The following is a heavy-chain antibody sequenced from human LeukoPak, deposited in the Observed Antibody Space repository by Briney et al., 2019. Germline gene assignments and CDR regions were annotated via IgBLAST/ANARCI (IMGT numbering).Heavy chain of an antibody. Sequence: GGPLRLSCAASGFRFSYHDMHWVRQAPGKGLEFVSSIGAAGAHTFYADSVKGRFTISRDNFQSTMYLQMDGLRPEDSAVYYCARELGGTKTGGFDIWGPGTVVTVSS. J-gene: IGHJ3*02. D-gene: IGHD1-14*01. CDR3: ARELGGTKTGGFDI. CDR1: GFRFSYHD. V-gene: IGHV3-64*02. CDR2: IGAAGAHT.